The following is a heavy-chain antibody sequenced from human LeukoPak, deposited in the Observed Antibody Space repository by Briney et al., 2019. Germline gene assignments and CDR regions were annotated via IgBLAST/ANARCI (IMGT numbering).Heavy chain of an antibody. V-gene: IGHV3-53*01. J-gene: IGHJ5*02. Sequence: PGGSLRLSCAASGFTVSSNYMSWVRQAPGKGLEWVAVIYSDGSTYYADSVKGRFTIYRDNSKSTLYIQMNSLRAEDTAVYYSARDRGPAQSGWHGPTSNLFDPWGQGTLVTVSS. CDR2: IYSDGST. CDR3: ARDRGPAQSGWHGPTSNLFDP. CDR1: GFTVSSNY. D-gene: IGHD6-19*01.